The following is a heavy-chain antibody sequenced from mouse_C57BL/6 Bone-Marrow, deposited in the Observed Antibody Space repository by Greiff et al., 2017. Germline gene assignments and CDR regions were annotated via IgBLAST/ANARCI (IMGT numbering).Heavy chain of an antibody. CDR1: GFTFSDYG. CDR3: ARPLGMGAMDY. Sequence: VQRVESGGGLVKPGGSLKLSCAASGFTFSDYGMHWVRQAPEKGLEWVAYISSGSSTIYYADTVKGRFTISRDNAKNTLFLQMTSLRSEDTAMYYCARPLGMGAMDYWGQGTSVTVSS. CDR2: ISSGSSTI. V-gene: IGHV5-17*01. D-gene: IGHD4-1*01. J-gene: IGHJ4*01.